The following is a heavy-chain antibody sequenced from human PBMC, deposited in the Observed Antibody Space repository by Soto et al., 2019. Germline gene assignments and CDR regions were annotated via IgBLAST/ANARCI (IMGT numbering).Heavy chain of an antibody. CDR1: GFTFSSYA. CDR2: ISGSGGST. V-gene: IGHV3-23*01. J-gene: IGHJ6*02. Sequence: GGSLRLSCAASGFTFSSYAMSWVRQAPGKGMEWVSAISGSGGSTYYADSVKGRFTVSRDNSKNTLYLQMNSLRAEDTAVYYCAKALGSPYYGMDVWGQGTTVTVSS. CDR3: AKALGSPYYGMDV. D-gene: IGHD2-15*01.